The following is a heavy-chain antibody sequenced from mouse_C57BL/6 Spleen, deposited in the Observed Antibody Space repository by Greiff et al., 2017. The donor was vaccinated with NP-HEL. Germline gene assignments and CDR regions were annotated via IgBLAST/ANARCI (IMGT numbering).Heavy chain of an antibody. V-gene: IGHV5-4*03. CDR3: ARGDYDYDEGFAY. CDR2: ISDGGSYT. CDR1: GFTFSSYA. D-gene: IGHD2-4*01. J-gene: IGHJ3*01. Sequence: EVMLVESGGGLVKPGGSLKLSCAASGFTFSSYAMSWVRPTPEKRLEWVATISDGGSYTYYPDNVKGRFTISRDNAKNNLYLQMSHLKSEDTAMYYCARGDYDYDEGFAYWGQGTLVTVAA.